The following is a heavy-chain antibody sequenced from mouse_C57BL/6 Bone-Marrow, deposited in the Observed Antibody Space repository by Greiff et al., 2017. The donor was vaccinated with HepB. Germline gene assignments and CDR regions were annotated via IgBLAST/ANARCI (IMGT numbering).Heavy chain of an antibody. CDR1: GFNIKDYY. CDR2: IDPEDGDT. D-gene: IGHD2-3*01. Sequence: VQLQQSGAELVRPGASVKLSCTASGFNIKDYYMHWVKQRPEQGLEWIGRIDPEDGDTEDAPKFQGKATMTADTSSNTAYLQLSSLTSEDTAVYYCTTYDGYSVWYFDVWGTGTTVTVSS. J-gene: IGHJ1*03. CDR3: TTYDGYSVWYFDV. V-gene: IGHV14-1*01.